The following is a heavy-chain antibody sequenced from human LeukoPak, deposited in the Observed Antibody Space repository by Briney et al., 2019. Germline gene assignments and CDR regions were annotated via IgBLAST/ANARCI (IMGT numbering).Heavy chain of an antibody. Sequence: RSLRLSCAASGFSFNSCGMHWVRQAPGKGLEWVSFIRYDGTNEYYADSVKGRFTISRDNSKNTLYLQMNSLRAEDTAVYYCAKVYALQLRFLEWLKIDAFDIWGQGTMVTVSS. J-gene: IGHJ3*02. D-gene: IGHD3-3*01. CDR3: AKVYALQLRFLEWLKIDAFDI. V-gene: IGHV3-30*02. CDR2: IRYDGTNE. CDR1: GFSFNSCG.